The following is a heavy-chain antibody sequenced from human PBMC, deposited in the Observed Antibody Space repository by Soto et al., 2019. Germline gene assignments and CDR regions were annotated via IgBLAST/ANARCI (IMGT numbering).Heavy chain of an antibody. V-gene: IGHV3-23*01. CDR1: GFTFSSYA. D-gene: IGHD2-15*01. Sequence: GGSLRLSCAASGFTFSSYAMSWVRQAPGKGLEWVSAISGSGGSTYYADSVKGRFTISRDNSKNTLYLQMNSLRAEDTAVYYCAKGERDIVVVVAATQNWGQGTLVTVSS. J-gene: IGHJ4*02. CDR2: ISGSGGST. CDR3: AKGERDIVVVVAATQN.